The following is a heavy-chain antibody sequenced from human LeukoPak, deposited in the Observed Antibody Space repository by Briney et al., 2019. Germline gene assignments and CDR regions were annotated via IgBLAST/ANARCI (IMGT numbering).Heavy chain of an antibody. CDR3: ARLSGKGIDY. Sequence: GESLKISCKGSGYSFTSXXXXXVRQMPGXXXEWMGRIDPXDSYTXXXXXXXGXXXXSADKSSSTAYLQWSSLKASDTAMYYCARLSGKGIDYWGQGTLVTVSS. V-gene: IGHV5-10-1*01. CDR1: GYSFTSXX. CDR2: IDPXDSYT. D-gene: IGHD3-3*01. J-gene: IGHJ4*02.